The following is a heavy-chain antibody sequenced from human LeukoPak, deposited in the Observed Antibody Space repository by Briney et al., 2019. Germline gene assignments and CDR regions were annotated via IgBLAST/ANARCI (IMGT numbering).Heavy chain of an antibody. V-gene: IGHV4-59*01. D-gene: IGHD3-10*01. CDR2: IYYSGST. J-gene: IGHJ6*03. Sequence: PSETLSLTCTVSGGSISSYYWSWIRHPPGKSLEWIGYIYYSGSTNYNPSLKSRVSISVDTSKNQFSLKLSSVTAADTAIYYCARGSSPYYYMDVWGKGTTVTVSS. CDR1: GGSISSYY. CDR3: ARGSSPYYYMDV.